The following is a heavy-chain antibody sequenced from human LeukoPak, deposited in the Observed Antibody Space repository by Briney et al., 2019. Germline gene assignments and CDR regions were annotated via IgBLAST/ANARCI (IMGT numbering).Heavy chain of an antibody. V-gene: IGHV3-23*01. CDR1: GFTFSSYA. D-gene: IGHD3-22*01. Sequence: GGSLRLSCAASGFTFSSYAMSWVRQAPGKGLEWVLAISGSGGSTYYADSVKGRFTISRDNSKNTLYLQMNSLRAEDTAVYYCARDPSYYYDSSGYSFDYWGQGTLVTVSS. CDR3: ARDPSYYYDSSGYSFDY. CDR2: ISGSGGST. J-gene: IGHJ4*02.